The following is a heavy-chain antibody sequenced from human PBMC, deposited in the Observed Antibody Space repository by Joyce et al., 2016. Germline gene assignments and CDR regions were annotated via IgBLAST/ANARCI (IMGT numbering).Heavy chain of an antibody. CDR1: GFIFSSYG. CDR2: IWYDGSNK. CDR3: ARTYCSGGSCYPGKNFDY. D-gene: IGHD2-15*01. Sequence: QVQLVESGGGVVQPGRSLRLSCAASGFIFSSYGMHWVRQAPGKGLEWVAVIWYDGSNKYYADSGKGRFTISRDNSKNTLYLQMNSLRAEDTAVYYCARTYCSGGSCYPGKNFDYWGQGTLVTVSS. V-gene: IGHV3-33*01. J-gene: IGHJ4*02.